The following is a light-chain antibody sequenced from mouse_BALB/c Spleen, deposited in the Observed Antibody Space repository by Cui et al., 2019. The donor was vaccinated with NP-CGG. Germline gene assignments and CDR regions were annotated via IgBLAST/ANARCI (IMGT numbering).Light chain of an antibody. Sequence: QAVVTQESALTTSPGETVTLTCRSSTGAVTTSNYANWVQEKPDHLFTGLIGGTNNRVPGVPARFSGSLIEDKAALTITGAQTEDEAIYFCALWYSNHWVFGGGTILTVL. J-gene: IGLJ1*01. V-gene: IGLV1*01. CDR2: GTN. CDR1: TGAVTTSNY. CDR3: ALWYSNHWV.